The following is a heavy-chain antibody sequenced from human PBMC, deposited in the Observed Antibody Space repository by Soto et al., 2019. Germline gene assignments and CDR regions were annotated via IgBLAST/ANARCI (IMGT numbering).Heavy chain of an antibody. D-gene: IGHD6-6*01. CDR3: ARAPRLLGVLISSHFDI. CDR2: INPSGGST. Sequence: ASVKVSCKASGYTFTSYYMHWVRQAPGQGLEWMGIINPSGGSTSYAQKFQGRVTMTRDTSTSTVYMELSSLRSEDTAVYYCARAPRLLGVLISSHFDIWGQGTMLTVSS. CDR1: GYTFTSYY. J-gene: IGHJ3*02. V-gene: IGHV1-46*03.